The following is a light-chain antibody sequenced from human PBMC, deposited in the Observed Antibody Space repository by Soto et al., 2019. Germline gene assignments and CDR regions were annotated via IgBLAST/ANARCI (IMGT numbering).Light chain of an antibody. V-gene: IGLV2-23*02. J-gene: IGLJ2*01. Sequence: QSVLTQPASVSGSPGQSITISCTGSSSDVGPYNLVSWYQHHPGKAPKLMISEVVKRPSGVSNRFSGSKSGNTASLTISGLQPEDEADYYCCSYAGSSMFVFGRGTKVTVL. CDR1: SSDVGPYNL. CDR3: CSYAGSSMFV. CDR2: EVV.